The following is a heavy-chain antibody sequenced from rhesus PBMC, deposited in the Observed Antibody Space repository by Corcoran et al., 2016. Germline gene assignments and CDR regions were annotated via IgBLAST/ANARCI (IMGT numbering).Heavy chain of an antibody. Sequence: QVTLKESGPALVKPTQTLTLTCTFSGFSLSTGGMGVGWLRQPPGKALEWLASIYWDDDKYYSTALETRLTISKDTSTNQVVLTMTNMDPLDTATYFCARGQDTAPVGYGFHSWGQGVVVTVSS. V-gene: IGHV2S1*01. CDR1: GFSLSTGGMG. J-gene: IGHJ6*01. D-gene: IGHD5-12*01. CDR3: ARGQDTAPVGYGFHS. CDR2: IYWDDDK.